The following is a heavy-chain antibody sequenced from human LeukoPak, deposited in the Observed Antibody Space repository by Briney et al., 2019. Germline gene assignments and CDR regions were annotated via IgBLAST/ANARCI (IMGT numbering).Heavy chain of an antibody. J-gene: IGHJ4*02. CDR2: INPNSGGT. D-gene: IGHD6-19*01. CDR3: ARGSSAVALYYFDY. Sequence: ASVKVSCKASGYTFTGYYMHWVRQAPGQGLEWMGWINPNSGGTNYAQKFQGRVTMTRDTSISTVYMELSRLRSDDTAVYYCARGSSAVALYYFDYWGQGTLVTVSS. V-gene: IGHV1-2*02. CDR1: GYTFTGYY.